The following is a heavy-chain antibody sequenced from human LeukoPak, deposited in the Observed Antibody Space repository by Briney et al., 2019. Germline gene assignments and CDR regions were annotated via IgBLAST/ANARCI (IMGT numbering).Heavy chain of an antibody. CDR2: IIPIFGTA. CDR1: GYTFTSYY. Sequence: ASVKVSCKASGYTFTSYYMHWVRQAPGQGLEWMGGIIPIFGTANYAQKFQGRVTITADESTSTAYMELSSLRSEDTAVYYCARGRIYDSSGYWDYWGQGTLVPVSS. D-gene: IGHD3-22*01. J-gene: IGHJ4*02. V-gene: IGHV1-69*13. CDR3: ARGRIYDSSGYWDY.